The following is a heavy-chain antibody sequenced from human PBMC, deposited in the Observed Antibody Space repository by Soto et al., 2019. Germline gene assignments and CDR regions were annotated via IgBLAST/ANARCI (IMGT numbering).Heavy chain of an antibody. CDR3: AKDLEDYGEALDY. J-gene: IGHJ4*02. Sequence: EVQLLESGGGLVQPGGSLRLSCAASGFTFSSYAMSWVRQAPGKGLEWVSAISGSGGSTYYADSVKGRFTISRDNSKNALYLQMNSLRAEDTAVYYCAKDLEDYGEALDYWGQGTLVTVSS. V-gene: IGHV3-23*01. CDR2: ISGSGGST. CDR1: GFTFSSYA. D-gene: IGHD4-17*01.